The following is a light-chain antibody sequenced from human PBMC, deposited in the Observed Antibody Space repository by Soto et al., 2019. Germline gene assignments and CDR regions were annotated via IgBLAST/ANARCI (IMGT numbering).Light chain of an antibody. Sequence: EIVLTHSPGTLSLSPWERATLSCRSSQSVSSTFLAWYQQKPGQAPRLLMSTASSRATGIPDRFSGSGSGTDFTLTISSLQPDDFATYYCQHYNSYSEAFGQGTKVDIK. V-gene: IGKV3-20*01. CDR2: TAS. J-gene: IGKJ1*01. CDR3: QHYNSYSEA. CDR1: QSVSSTF.